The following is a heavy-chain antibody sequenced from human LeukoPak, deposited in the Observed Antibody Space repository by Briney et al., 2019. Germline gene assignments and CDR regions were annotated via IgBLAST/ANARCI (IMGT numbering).Heavy chain of an antibody. CDR2: IDDSGNT. D-gene: IGHD2-2*01. V-gene: IGHV4-59*01. CDR3: ARDSSPAALPYMDA. CDR1: GGSMKRSY. Sequence: SDTLSLTCLVSGGSMKRSYWTWIRQAPGKGLKWIGNIDDSGNTNYSPSLKSRVTISLDTYKNQFSLRVPSLTAADRGLYFCARDSSPAALPYMDAWGKGTTVSVS. J-gene: IGHJ6*03.